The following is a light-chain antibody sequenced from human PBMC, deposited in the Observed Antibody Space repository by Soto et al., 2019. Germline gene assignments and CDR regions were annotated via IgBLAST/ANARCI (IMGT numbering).Light chain of an antibody. Sequence: DIHMTQSPATLSASFGGSVTITCRASQNIGTSLAWYQQTPGKVPKLLISDASTLESGVPSRFGGSGSGTEFTLTISSLQPDDFATYYCQHYNSYSEAFGQGTKV. J-gene: IGKJ1*01. CDR1: QNIGTS. CDR3: QHYNSYSEA. V-gene: IGKV1-5*01. CDR2: DAS.